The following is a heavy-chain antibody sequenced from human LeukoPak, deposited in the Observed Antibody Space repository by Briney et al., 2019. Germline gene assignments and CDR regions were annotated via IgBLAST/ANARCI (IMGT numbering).Heavy chain of an antibody. J-gene: IGHJ5*02. CDR3: ARDRLVVPHNWFDP. V-gene: IGHV1-2*02. CDR2: INPNSGGT. CDR1: GYTFTGYY. Sequence: ASVKVSCKASGYTFTGYYMHWVRQAPGQGLEWMGWINPNSGGTNYAQKFQGRVTMTRDTSISTAYMELSRLRPDDTAVYYCARDRLVVPHNWFDPWGQGTLVTVSS. D-gene: IGHD2-2*01.